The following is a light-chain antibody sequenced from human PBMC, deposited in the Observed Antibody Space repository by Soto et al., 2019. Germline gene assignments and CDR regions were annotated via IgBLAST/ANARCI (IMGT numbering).Light chain of an antibody. CDR2: AAS. Sequence: DIQMTQSPTSLSASVGDRVTITCRASQGIRNYVAWYQQIPGKAPKLLIYAASTLQSGVPSRFSGSGSATDFTLTINGLQPEDVATYACQKYSSVPVFGPGTKVEIK. CDR1: QGIRNY. V-gene: IGKV1-27*01. J-gene: IGKJ3*01. CDR3: QKYSSVPV.